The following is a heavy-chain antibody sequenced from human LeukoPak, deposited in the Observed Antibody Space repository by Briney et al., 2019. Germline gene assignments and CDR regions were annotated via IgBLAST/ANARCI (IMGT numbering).Heavy chain of an antibody. J-gene: IGHJ4*02. CDR2: IYYSGST. V-gene: IGHV4-59*12. Sequence: SETLSLTCTVSGGSISSYYWSWIRQPPGKGLEWIGYIYYSGSTNYNPSLKSRVTISVDTSKNQFSLKLSSVTAADTAVYYCARAYDRTAPGYWGQGTLVTVSS. CDR1: GGSISSYY. CDR3: ARAYDRTAPGY. D-gene: IGHD3-22*01.